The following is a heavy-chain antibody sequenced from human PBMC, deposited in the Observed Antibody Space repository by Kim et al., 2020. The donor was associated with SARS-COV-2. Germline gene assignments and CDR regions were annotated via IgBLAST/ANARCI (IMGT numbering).Heavy chain of an antibody. CDR2: INLSGST. V-gene: IGHV4-34*01. CDR1: GGAFSAYY. Sequence: SETLSLTCRVYGGAFSAYYWSWFRQPPGKGLEWIGEINLSGSTNYNPSLKSRVTVSVDTSKNQFALKLRSMTAADTAVYYCARGYYGSGFNWFDPWGQGTLVTVSS. CDR3: ARGYYGSGFNWFDP. D-gene: IGHD3-10*01. J-gene: IGHJ5*02.